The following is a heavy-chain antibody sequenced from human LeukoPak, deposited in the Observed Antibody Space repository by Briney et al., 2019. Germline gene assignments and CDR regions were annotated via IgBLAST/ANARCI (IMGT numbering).Heavy chain of an antibody. J-gene: IGHJ4*02. CDR3: ARDSSGYYSIFDY. CDR2: ISYDGSNK. CDR1: GFTFSSYA. Sequence: GGSLSLSCAASGFTFSSYAMHWVRQAPGKGLEWVAVISYDGSNKYYADSVKGRFTISRDNSKNTLYLQMNSLRAEDTAVYYCARDSSGYYSIFDYWGQGTLVTVSS. V-gene: IGHV3-30-3*01. D-gene: IGHD3-22*01.